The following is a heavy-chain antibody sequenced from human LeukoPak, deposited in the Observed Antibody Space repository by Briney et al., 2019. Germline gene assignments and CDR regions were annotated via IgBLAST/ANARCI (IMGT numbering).Heavy chain of an antibody. Sequence: PGGSLRLSCAASGFTFSSYGMHWVRQAPGKGLEWVAVIWYDGTNKYYADSVKGRFTISRDSSKNTLYLQMNSLRAEDTAVYYCARAAYDSSGYLTPWGQGTLVTVSS. J-gene: IGHJ5*02. V-gene: IGHV3-33*01. CDR2: IWYDGTNK. D-gene: IGHD3-22*01. CDR3: ARAAYDSSGYLTP. CDR1: GFTFSSYG.